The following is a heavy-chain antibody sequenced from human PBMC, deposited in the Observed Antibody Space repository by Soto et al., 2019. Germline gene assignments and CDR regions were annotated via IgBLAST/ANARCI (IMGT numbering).Heavy chain of an antibody. CDR2: ISGSGGST. CDR1: GFTFSSYA. J-gene: IGHJ6*03. D-gene: IGHD3-9*01. V-gene: IGHV3-23*01. Sequence: EVQLLESGGGLVQPGGSLRLSCAASGFTFSSYAMSWVRQAPGKGLEWVSAISGSGGSTYYADSVKGRFTISRDNSKNTLYLQMNSLRAEDTAVYYCAKHPGDILTGYYYYYYMDVCGKGTTVTVSS. CDR3: AKHPGDILTGYYYYYYMDV.